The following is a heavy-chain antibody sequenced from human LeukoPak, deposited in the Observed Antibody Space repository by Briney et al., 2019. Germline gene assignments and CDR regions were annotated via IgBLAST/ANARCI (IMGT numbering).Heavy chain of an antibody. Sequence: PGGSLRLSCAASGFTFSSYFMGWVRQAPGKGLEWVANINQDGSEKYYVDSVEGRFAISRDNAKNSLYLQMNSLRAEDTAVYYCARDRNYGSGIFWFDPWGQGTLVTVSS. CDR3: ARDRNYGSGIFWFDP. J-gene: IGHJ5*02. CDR1: GFTFSSYF. CDR2: INQDGSEK. D-gene: IGHD3-10*01. V-gene: IGHV3-7*04.